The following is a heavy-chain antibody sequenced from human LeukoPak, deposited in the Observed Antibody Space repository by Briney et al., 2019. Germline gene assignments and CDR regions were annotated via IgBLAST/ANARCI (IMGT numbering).Heavy chain of an antibody. CDR1: GGSISSGGYS. Sequence: PSQTLSLTCAVSGGSISSGGYSWSWIRQPPGKGLEWIGYIYHSGSTYYNPSLKSRVTISVDRSKNQFSLKLSSVTAADTAVYYCASGINSGGSCYADWPLCGAFDIWGQGTMVTVSS. CDR3: ASGINSGGSCYADWPLCGAFDI. CDR2: IYHSGST. J-gene: IGHJ3*02. D-gene: IGHD2-15*01. V-gene: IGHV4-30-2*01.